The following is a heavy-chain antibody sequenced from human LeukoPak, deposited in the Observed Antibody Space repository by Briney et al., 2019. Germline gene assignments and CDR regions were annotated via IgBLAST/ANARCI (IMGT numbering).Heavy chain of an antibody. CDR2: IYTSGST. V-gene: IGHV4-61*02. CDR1: GGSISSGSYY. J-gene: IGHJ4*02. CDR3: ARGVLYTYDSSGSYYFDY. Sequence: SETLSLTCTVSGGSISSGSYYWSWIRQPAGKGLEWIGRIYTSGSTNYNPSLKSRVTISVDTSKNQFSLKLSSVTAADTAVYYCARGVLYTYDSSGSYYFDYWGQGALVTVSS. D-gene: IGHD3-22*01.